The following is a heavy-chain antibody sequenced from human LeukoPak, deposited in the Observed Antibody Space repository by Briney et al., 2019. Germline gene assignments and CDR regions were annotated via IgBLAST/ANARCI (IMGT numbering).Heavy chain of an antibody. CDR1: GFTFSIYW. V-gene: IGHV3-7*01. Sequence: GGSLRLSCAASGFTFSIYWMNWVRQAPGKGLEWVANIKHDGSEKHYVDSVKGRFTISRDNAKNSLYLQINSLRAEDTAVYYCASRITRIVANGFDIWGQGTMVTVSS. J-gene: IGHJ3*02. D-gene: IGHD3-22*01. CDR2: IKHDGSEK. CDR3: ASRITRIVANGFDI.